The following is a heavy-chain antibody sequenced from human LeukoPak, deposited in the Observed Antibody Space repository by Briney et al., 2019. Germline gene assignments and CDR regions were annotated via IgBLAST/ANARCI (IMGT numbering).Heavy chain of an antibody. Sequence: ASVKVSCKASGYTFTGYYMHWVRQAPGQGLEWMGWINPNSGGTNYAQKFQGRVTMTRDTSISTAYMELSRLRSDGTAVYHCAREGDGYNGFDYWGQGTLVTVSS. CDR3: AREGDGYNGFDY. D-gene: IGHD5-24*01. CDR1: GYTFTGYY. CDR2: INPNSGGT. J-gene: IGHJ4*02. V-gene: IGHV1-2*02.